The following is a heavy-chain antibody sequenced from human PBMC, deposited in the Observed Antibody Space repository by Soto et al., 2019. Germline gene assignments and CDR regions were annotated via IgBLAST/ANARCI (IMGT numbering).Heavy chain of an antibody. V-gene: IGHV4-59*01. Sequence: SETLSLTCTVSGGSISSYYWSWIRQPPGKGLEWIGYIYYSGSTNYNPSLKSRVTISVDTSKNQFSLKLSSVTAADTAVYYCACFPGLLVAHYYYYGMDVWGQRTTVTVSS. J-gene: IGHJ6*02. CDR2: IYYSGST. CDR3: ACFPGLLVAHYYYYGMDV. D-gene: IGHD2-21*01. CDR1: GGSISSYY.